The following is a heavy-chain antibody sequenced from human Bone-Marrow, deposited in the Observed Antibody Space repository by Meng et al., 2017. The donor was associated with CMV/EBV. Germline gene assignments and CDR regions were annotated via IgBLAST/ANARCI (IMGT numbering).Heavy chain of an antibody. D-gene: IGHD6-19*01. CDR2: ISSISSSI. Sequence: GGSRRFSCAASGFTFRSYAMNWVRQAPGKGLEWLSSISSISSSIYYADSVQGKFTISRDNAKNSLYLQTNSLGAEDTAIYYCAKGTYSSDWCDCWGQGTLVTVSS. CDR3: AKGTYSSDWCDC. J-gene: IGHJ4*02. CDR1: GFTFRSYA. V-gene: IGHV3-21*01.